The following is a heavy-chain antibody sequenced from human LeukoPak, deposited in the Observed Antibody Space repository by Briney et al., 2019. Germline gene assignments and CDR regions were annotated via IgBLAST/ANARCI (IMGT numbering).Heavy chain of an antibody. D-gene: IGHD2-15*01. Sequence: ASVKVSCKASGYTSTGYYMHWVRQAPGQGLEWMGWINPNSGGTNYAQKFQGRVTMTRDTSISTAYMELSRLRSDDTAVYYCARAYCSGGSCYSGKRFDPWGQGTLVTVSS. J-gene: IGHJ5*02. CDR1: GYTSTGYY. V-gene: IGHV1-2*02. CDR2: INPNSGGT. CDR3: ARAYCSGGSCYSGKRFDP.